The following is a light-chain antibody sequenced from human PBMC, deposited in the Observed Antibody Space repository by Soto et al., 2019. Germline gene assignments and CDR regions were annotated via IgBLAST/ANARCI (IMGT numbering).Light chain of an antibody. Sequence: QSMLTQQASMSGSPGQSITIPCHGTSGDIGSYNRVSWYQQHPGKAPKLIIYEVTDRPSGVSNRFSGSKSGNTASLTISGLQAEDEAEYYCSSYTNINTRAGVFGTGTKATFL. CDR3: SSYTNINTRAGV. CDR1: SGDIGSYNR. J-gene: IGLJ1*01. CDR2: EVT. V-gene: IGLV2-14*01.